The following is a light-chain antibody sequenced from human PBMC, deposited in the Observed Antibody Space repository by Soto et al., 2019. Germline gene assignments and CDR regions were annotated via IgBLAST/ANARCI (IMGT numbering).Light chain of an antibody. CDR2: GAS. Sequence: EIVLTQSPGTLSLSPGERATLSCRASQSVSSSYLAWYQQKPGQAPRLLIYGASSRATGIPDRFSGSWSGTDFNLIISRLEPEDFAVYYCQQYGSSPWTFGQGTKVEIQ. CDR3: QQYGSSPWT. J-gene: IGKJ1*01. V-gene: IGKV3-20*01. CDR1: QSVSSSY.